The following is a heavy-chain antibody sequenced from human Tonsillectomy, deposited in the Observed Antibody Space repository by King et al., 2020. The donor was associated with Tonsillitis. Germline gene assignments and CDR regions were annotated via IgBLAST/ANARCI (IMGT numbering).Heavy chain of an antibody. J-gene: IGHJ4*02. CDR1: GFTFSSYG. V-gene: IGHV3-30*18. CDR2: ISYDGSNK. D-gene: IGHD3-10*01. Sequence: QLVQSGGGVVQPGRSLRLSCAASGFTFSSYGMHWVRQAPGKGLEWVAVISYDGSNKYYADSVKGRFTISRDNSKNTLYLQMNSLRAEDTAVYYCAKGSLLGFGGLYTYFDDWGQGTLVTVAS. CDR3: AKGSLLGFGGLYTYFDD.